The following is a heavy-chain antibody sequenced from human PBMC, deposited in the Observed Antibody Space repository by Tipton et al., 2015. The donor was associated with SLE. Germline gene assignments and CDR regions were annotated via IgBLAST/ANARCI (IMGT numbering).Heavy chain of an antibody. V-gene: IGHV4-59*11. CDR3: ARDEAFDI. Sequence: TLSLTCTVSGGSISSHYWSWFRQPPGKGLEWIGYIYYSGSTNYNPSLKSRVTISVDTSKNQFSLKLSSVTAADTAVYYCARDEAFDIWGQGTMVTVSS. CDR2: IYYSGST. J-gene: IGHJ3*02. CDR1: GGSISSHY.